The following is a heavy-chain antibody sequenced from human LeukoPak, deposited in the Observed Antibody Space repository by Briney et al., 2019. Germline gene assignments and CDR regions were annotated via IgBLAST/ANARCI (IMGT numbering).Heavy chain of an antibody. D-gene: IGHD2-21*01. J-gene: IGHJ4*02. V-gene: IGHV4-59*01. Sequence: ASETLSLTCTASGGSISSYYWSWIRQPPGKGLEWIGYIYYSGSTNYNPSLKSRVTISVDTSKNQFSLKLSSVTAADTAVYYCARVYMEVGAPFFDYWGQGTLVTVSS. CDR1: GGSISSYY. CDR3: ARVYMEVGAPFFDY. CDR2: IYYSGST.